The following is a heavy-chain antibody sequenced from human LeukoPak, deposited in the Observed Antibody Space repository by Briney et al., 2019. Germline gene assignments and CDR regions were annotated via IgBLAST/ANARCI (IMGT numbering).Heavy chain of an antibody. CDR2: ISGYNGNT. V-gene: IGHV1-18*01. Sequence: ASVKVSCKASGYTFTKYGISWVRQAPGQGLEWMGWISGYNGNTNYAQKFQGRVTMTTDTSTSTVYMELRSLRSDDTAVYYCARDPLWFGEGYMDVWGKGTTVTVSS. CDR1: GYTFTKYG. J-gene: IGHJ6*03. CDR3: ARDPLWFGEGYMDV. D-gene: IGHD3-10*01.